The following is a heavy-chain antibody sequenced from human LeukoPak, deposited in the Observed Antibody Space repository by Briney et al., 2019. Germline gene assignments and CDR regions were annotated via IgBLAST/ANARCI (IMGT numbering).Heavy chain of an antibody. CDR1: GGSFSGYY. D-gene: IGHD3-10*01. V-gene: IGHV4-34*01. J-gene: IGHJ5*02. CDR3: ARVSYGSGSPSPNWFDP. Sequence: SETLSLTCAVYGGSFSGYYWSWIRQPPGKGLEWIGEINHSGSTNYNPSLKSRVTISVDTSKNQFSLKLSSVTAADTAVYYCARVSYGSGSPSPNWFDPWGQGTLVTVSS. CDR2: INHSGST.